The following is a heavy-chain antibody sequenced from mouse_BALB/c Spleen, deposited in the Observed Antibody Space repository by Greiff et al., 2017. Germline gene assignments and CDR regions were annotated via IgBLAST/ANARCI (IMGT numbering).Heavy chain of an antibody. V-gene: IGHV1-80*01. J-gene: IGHJ3*01. CDR1: GYAFSSYW. D-gene: IGHD1-1*01. CDR3: ARDYYGSSEGAWFAY. Sequence: VQLQQSGAELVRPGSSVKISCKASGYAFSSYWMNWVKQRPGQGLEWIGQIYPGDGDTNYNGKFKGKATLTADKSSSTAYMQLSSLTSEDSAVYFCARDYYGSSEGAWFAYWGQGTLVTVSA. CDR2: IYPGDGDT.